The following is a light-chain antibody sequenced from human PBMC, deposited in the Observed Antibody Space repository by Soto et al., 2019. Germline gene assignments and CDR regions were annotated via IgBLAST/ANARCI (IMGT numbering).Light chain of an antibody. CDR2: GAS. J-gene: IGKJ5*01. CDR1: QSVSSSY. Sequence: EIVLTQSPGTLSVSPGERATLSCRASQSVSSSYVAWYQQKPGQAPRLLIYGASSRATGIPDRFSGSGSGTDFALTISRLEPEDFAVYYCQQSGSSRTFGQGTRLEVK. CDR3: QQSGSSRT. V-gene: IGKV3-20*01.